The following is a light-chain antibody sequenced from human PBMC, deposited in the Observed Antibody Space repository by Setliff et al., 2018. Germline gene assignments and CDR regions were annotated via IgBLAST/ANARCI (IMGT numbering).Light chain of an antibody. Sequence: QSALTQPASVSGSPGQSITISCTGSSSDVGAYDYVSWYQHHPGRAPKFMIYDVSKRPSGVSNRFSGSKSGNTASLTISGLQAEDEAGYYCFSYTSSSSYVFGSGTKVTVL. V-gene: IGLV2-14*03. CDR1: SSDVGAYDY. CDR2: DVS. CDR3: FSYTSSSSYV. J-gene: IGLJ1*01.